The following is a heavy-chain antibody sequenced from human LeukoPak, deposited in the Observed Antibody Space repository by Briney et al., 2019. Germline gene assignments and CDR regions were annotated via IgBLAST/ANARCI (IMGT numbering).Heavy chain of an antibody. CDR2: IYYSGST. J-gene: IGHJ6*02. V-gene: IGHV4-59*01. Sequence: SETLSLTCTVSGGSISSYYWSWIRQPPGKGLEWIGYIYYSGSTNYNPSLKSRVTISVDTSKNQFSLKLSSVTAADTAVYYCARAHYCSSTSCYGGYYYGMDIWGQGTTVTVSS. CDR1: GGSISSYY. D-gene: IGHD2-2*01. CDR3: ARAHYCSSTSCYGGYYYGMDI.